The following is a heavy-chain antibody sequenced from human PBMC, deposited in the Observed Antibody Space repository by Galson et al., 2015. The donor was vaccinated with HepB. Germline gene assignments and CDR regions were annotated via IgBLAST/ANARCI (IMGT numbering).Heavy chain of an antibody. CDR3: ARSEVKGVQNHVPPYYYGMDV. CDR2: IYYSGST. D-gene: IGHD1-14*01. J-gene: IGHJ6*02. CDR1: GGSISSYY. Sequence: ETLSLTCTVSGGSISSYYWSWIRQPPGKGLEWIGYIYYSGSTNYNPSLKSRVTISVDTSKNQFSLKLSSVTAADTAVYYCARSEVKGVQNHVPPYYYGMDVWGQGTTVTVSS. V-gene: IGHV4-59*01.